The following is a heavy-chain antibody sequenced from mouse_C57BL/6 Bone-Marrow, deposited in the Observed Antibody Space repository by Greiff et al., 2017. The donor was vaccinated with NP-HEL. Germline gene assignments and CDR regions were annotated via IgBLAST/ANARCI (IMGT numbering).Heavy chain of an antibody. V-gene: IGHV14-1*01. CDR3: TTVDYYGSSHWYFDV. D-gene: IGHD1-1*01. CDR1: GFNIKDYY. CDR2: IDPEDGDT. Sequence: VQLQQSGAELVRPGASVKLSCTASGFNIKDYYMHWVKQRPEQGLEWIGRIDPEDGDTEYAQKFQGKATMTADTSSNTAYLQLSSLTSEDTAVYYCTTVDYYGSSHWYFDVWGTGTTVTVSS. J-gene: IGHJ1*03.